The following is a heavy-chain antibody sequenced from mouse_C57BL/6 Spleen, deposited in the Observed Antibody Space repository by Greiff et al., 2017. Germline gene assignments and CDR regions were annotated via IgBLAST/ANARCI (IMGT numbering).Heavy chain of an antibody. CDR1: GYTFTDYY. CDR2: IYPGSGNT. CDR3: ARPSYYYGSSYDWYFDV. Sequence: QVQLQQSGAELVRPGASVKLSCKASGYTFTDYYINWVKQRPGQGLEWIARIYPGSGNTYYNEKFKGKATLTAEKSSSTAYMQLSSLTSEDSAVYFCARPSYYYGSSYDWYFDVWGTGTTVTVSS. V-gene: IGHV1-76*01. D-gene: IGHD1-1*01. J-gene: IGHJ1*03.